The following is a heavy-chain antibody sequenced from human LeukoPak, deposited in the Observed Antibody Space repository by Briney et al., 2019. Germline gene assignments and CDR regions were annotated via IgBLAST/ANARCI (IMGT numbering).Heavy chain of an antibody. J-gene: IGHJ6*03. Sequence: GGTLRLSCAAAGFTFSSYGMSWVRQAPGKGLEGVSAISSTGGTTYYADSVKGRFTISRYNCKNTLYLQMNSLRAEDTAIYYCAKNGDRGAYCSGGSCYPYYYYYMDVWGKGTTVTISS. CDR2: ISSTGGTT. CDR3: AKNGDRGAYCSGGSCYPYYYYYMDV. D-gene: IGHD2-15*01. V-gene: IGHV3-23*01. CDR1: GFTFSSYG.